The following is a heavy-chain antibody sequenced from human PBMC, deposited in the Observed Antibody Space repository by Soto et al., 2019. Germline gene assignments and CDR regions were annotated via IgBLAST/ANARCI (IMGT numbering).Heavy chain of an antibody. CDR1: GRSVSSGSSY. V-gene: IGHV4-61*01. D-gene: IGHD3-16*02. J-gene: IGHJ4*02. Sequence: SDTLSLTCTVSGRSVSSGSSYWGWLRKPPGKGLEWIGYIYYDGSTKYNPSLKSRVTISVDTSKNQFSLKLSSVTAADTAVYYCAGGGFHLGEFSTAFDYWGQGTLVTVSS. CDR2: IYYDGST. CDR3: AGGGFHLGEFSTAFDY.